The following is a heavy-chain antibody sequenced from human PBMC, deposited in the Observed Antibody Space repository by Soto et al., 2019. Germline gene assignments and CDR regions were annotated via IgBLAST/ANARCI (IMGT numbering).Heavy chain of an antibody. D-gene: IGHD3-22*01. Sequence: QEQLVQSGAEVKKPGSSVKVSCKASGGTFSSNGISWVRQAPGQGLEWMGGITPIFVTAKYAQKFQGRVTNTADESTNTAYLEVSGLRSEDTAVNYCARPNFYYETRGYNDTKGTWFGPWCQGSLVTGSS. J-gene: IGHJ5*02. CDR2: ITPIFVTA. V-gene: IGHV1-69*01. CDR1: GGTFSSNG. CDR3: ARPNFYYETRGYNDTKGTWFGP.